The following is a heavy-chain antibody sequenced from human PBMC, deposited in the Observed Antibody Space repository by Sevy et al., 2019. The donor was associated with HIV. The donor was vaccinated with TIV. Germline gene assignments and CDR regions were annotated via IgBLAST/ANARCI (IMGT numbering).Heavy chain of an antibody. J-gene: IGHJ6*02. D-gene: IGHD1-26*01. Sequence: GGSLRLSCAASGFTLSSYGMHWVRQAPGKGLEWVAVIRYDGSNKYYADSVKGRFTISRDNSKNTLYLQMNSLRAEDTAVYYCAGDRLGIKNSAEWGGGMDVWGQGTTVTVSS. CDR1: GFTLSSYG. V-gene: IGHV3-33*01. CDR3: AGDRLGIKNSAEWGGGMDV. CDR2: IRYDGSNK.